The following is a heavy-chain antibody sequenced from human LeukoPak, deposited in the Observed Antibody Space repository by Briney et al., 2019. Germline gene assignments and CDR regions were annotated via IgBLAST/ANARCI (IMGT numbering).Heavy chain of an antibody. CDR3: AKGDSSGWFIIDY. J-gene: IGHJ4*02. Sequence: GGSLRLSCAASGFTFDDYAMHWVRQAPGKGLEWVSGVSWNSGSIGYADSVKGRFTISRDNAKNSLYLQMNSLRAEDMALYYCAKGDSSGWFIIDYWGQGTLVTVSS. CDR1: GFTFDDYA. V-gene: IGHV3-9*03. D-gene: IGHD6-19*01. CDR2: VSWNSGSI.